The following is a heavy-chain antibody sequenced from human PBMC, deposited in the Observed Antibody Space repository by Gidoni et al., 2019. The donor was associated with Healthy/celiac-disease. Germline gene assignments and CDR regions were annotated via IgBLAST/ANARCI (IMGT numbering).Heavy chain of an antibody. CDR1: GRSISSSSYY. D-gene: IGHD5-12*01. CDR3: ARQTVATSALGRTGDFDY. CDR2: IYYSGRT. V-gene: IGHV4-39*01. Sequence: HLQLQASGPGLVKPAETLSLTCTVSGRSISSSSYYWGWIRQPPGKGLEWIGSIYYSGRTNYNPTLKSRVTISVDTSKNQFSLKLSSVTAADTAVYYCARQTVATSALGRTGDFDYWGQGTLVTVSS. J-gene: IGHJ4*02.